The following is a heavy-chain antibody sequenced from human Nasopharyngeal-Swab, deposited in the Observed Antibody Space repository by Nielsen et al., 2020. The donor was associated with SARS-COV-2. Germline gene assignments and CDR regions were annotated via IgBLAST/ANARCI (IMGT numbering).Heavy chain of an antibody. CDR2: IYYSGST. CDR1: GGSISSYY. V-gene: IGHV4-59*01. CDR3: ARGGGLGYYDFWSGYSQTSDAFDI. J-gene: IGHJ3*02. Sequence: SETLSLTCNVSGGSISSYYWSWIRQPPGKGLEWIGYIYYSGSTNYNPSLKSRVTISVDTSKNQFSLKLSSVTAADTAVYYCARGGGLGYYDFWSGYSQTSDAFDIWGQGTMVTVSS. D-gene: IGHD3-3*01.